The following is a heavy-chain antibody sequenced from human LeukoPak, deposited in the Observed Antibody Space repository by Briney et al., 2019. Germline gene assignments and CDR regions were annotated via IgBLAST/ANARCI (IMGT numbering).Heavy chain of an antibody. J-gene: IGHJ4*02. V-gene: IGHV3-53*01. D-gene: IGHD3-22*01. CDR2: IYSRGGT. CDR1: GFTVSSNF. Sequence: GGSLRLSCAASGFTVSSNFMSWVRQAPGKGLECVSVIYSRGGTYYADSVQGRFTISRDNAKNSLYLQMNSLRAEDTAVYYCARAPGDYYDSSGYLDYWGQGTLVTVSS. CDR3: ARAPGDYYDSSGYLDY.